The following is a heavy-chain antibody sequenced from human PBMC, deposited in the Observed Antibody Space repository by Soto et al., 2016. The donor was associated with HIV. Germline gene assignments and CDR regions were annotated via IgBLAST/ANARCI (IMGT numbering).Heavy chain of an antibody. CDR2: IYYSGTT. D-gene: IGHD4-17*01. V-gene: IGHV4-31*03. CDR1: GGSITTGGYY. CDR3: ARADYGXSLLALWYFDL. Sequence: QVQLQESGPGLVKPSQTLSLTCTVSGGSITTGGYYWSWIRQQPGKGLEWLGYIYYSGTTSYNPSLRSRLTISVDTYKNQFSLKLNSVTAADTAVYFCARADYGXSLLALWYFDLWGLAPWSLS. J-gene: IGHJ2*01.